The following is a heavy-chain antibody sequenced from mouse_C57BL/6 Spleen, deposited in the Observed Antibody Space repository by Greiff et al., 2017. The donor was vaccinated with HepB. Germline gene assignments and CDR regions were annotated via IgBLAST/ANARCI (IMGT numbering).Heavy chain of an antibody. CDR1: GFNIKDYY. D-gene: IGHD2-4*01. J-gene: IGHJ2*01. Sequence: VHVKQSGAELVKPGASVKLSCTASGFNIKDYYMHWVKQRTEQGLEWIGRIDPEDGETKYAPKFQGKATITADTSSNTAYLQLSSLTSEDTAVYYCSRVELYDFEGVGYWGQGTTLTVSS. CDR3: SRVELYDFEGVGY. V-gene: IGHV14-2*01. CDR2: IDPEDGET.